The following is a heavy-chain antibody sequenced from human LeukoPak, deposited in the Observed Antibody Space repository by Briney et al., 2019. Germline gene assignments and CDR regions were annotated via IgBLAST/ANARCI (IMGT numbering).Heavy chain of an antibody. V-gene: IGHV3-48*01. Sequence: GGSLRLSCAASGFTFSSYSMNWVRPAPGKGLEWVSYISSSSSTIYYADSVKGRFTISRDNAKNSLYLQMNSLRAEDTAVYYCARERDRFLEWLKAYYYYYMDVWGKGTTVTVSS. CDR1: GFTFSSYS. CDR2: ISSSSSTI. D-gene: IGHD3-3*01. J-gene: IGHJ6*03. CDR3: ARERDRFLEWLKAYYYYYMDV.